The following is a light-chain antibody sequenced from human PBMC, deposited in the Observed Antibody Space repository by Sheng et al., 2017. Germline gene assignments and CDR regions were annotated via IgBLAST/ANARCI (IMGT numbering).Light chain of an antibody. J-gene: IGKJ4*01. Sequence: EIVMTQSPATLSVSPGERATLSCRASQSISSTLAWYQQKPGQAPXLLIYDASTRATGIPARFSGSGSGTDFTLTISSLQSEDFAVYYCQQYNNWPPLTFGGGTKVE. CDR2: DAS. V-gene: IGKV3-15*01. CDR3: QQYNNWPPLT. CDR1: QSISST.